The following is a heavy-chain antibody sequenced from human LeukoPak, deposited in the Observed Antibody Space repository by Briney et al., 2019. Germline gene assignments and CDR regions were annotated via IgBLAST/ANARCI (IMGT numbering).Heavy chain of an antibody. J-gene: IGHJ4*02. V-gene: IGHV3-74*01. CDR1: GFTFSSYW. CDR3: ARDLSYSFNY. CDR2: INSDGSST. D-gene: IGHD5-18*01. Sequence: GGSLRLSCAASGFTFSSYWMHWVRRAPGKGLVWLSRINSDGSSTTYADSVKGRFTISRDNAKNTLYLQMNSLRAEDTAVYYCARDLSYSFNYWGQGTRVTVSS.